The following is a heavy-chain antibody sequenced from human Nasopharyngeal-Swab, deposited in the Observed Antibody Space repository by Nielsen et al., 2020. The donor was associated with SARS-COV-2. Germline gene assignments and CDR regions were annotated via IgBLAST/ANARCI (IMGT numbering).Heavy chain of an antibody. CDR2: IYYSGST. CDR3: ARDSTPVYYYYVDV. D-gene: IGHD2-15*01. J-gene: IGHJ6*03. Sequence: SETLSLTCTVSGGSISSYYWSWIRQPPGKGLEWIGYIYYSGSTNYNPSLKSRVTISVDTSKNQFSLKLSSVTAADTAVYYCARDSTPVYYYYVDVWGKGTTVTVSS. V-gene: IGHV4-59*01. CDR1: GGSISSYY.